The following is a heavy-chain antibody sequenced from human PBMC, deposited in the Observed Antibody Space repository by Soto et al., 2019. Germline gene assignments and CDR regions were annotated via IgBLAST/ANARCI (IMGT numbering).Heavy chain of an antibody. CDR1: GFTFSSYD. Sequence: GGSLRLSCAASGFTFSSYDMHCVRQAPGKGLEWVAGISYDGTNKYYADSVKGRFTISRDSSKNTLYLQMNSLRAEDTAVYFCARGNYCNSTNWYRCAMDVWGQGTTVTVSS. V-gene: IGHV3-30-3*01. D-gene: IGHD2-2*01. CDR3: ARGNYCNSTNWYRCAMDV. J-gene: IGHJ6*02. CDR2: ISYDGTNK.